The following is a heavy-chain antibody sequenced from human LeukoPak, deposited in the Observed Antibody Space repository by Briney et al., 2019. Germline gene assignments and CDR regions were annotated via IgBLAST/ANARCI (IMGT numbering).Heavy chain of an antibody. CDR2: IYYSGST. V-gene: IGHV4-59*01. CDR3: ARDKGEYSSGLEY. D-gene: IGHD6-19*01. Sequence: PSETLSLTCTVSGGSISSYYWSWIRQPPGKGLEWIGYIYYSGSTNYNPSLKRRVTISVDTSKNQFSLKLSSVTAADTAVYYCARDKGEYSSGLEYWGQGTLVTVSS. J-gene: IGHJ4*02. CDR1: GGSISSYY.